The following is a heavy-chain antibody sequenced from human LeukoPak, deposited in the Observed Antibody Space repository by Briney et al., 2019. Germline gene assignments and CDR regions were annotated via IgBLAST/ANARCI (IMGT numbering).Heavy chain of an antibody. Sequence: ASVKVSCKASGYTFTGYYMHWVRQAPGQGLGWMGWINPNSGGTNYAQKFQGRVTMTRDTSISTAYMELSRLRSDDTAVYYCARLYSSSWFPFDYWGQGTLVTVSS. CDR3: ARLYSSSWFPFDY. J-gene: IGHJ4*02. CDR2: INPNSGGT. V-gene: IGHV1-2*02. CDR1: GYTFTGYY. D-gene: IGHD6-13*01.